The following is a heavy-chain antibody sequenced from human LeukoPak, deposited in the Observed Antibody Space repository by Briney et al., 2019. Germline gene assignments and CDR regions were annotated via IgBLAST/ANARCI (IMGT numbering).Heavy chain of an antibody. CDR3: ASIITTSSTFDY. V-gene: IGHV3-30*04. CDR2: ISYDGSNK. D-gene: IGHD3-22*01. Sequence: GRSLRLSCAASGFTFSSYAMHWVRQAPGKGLEWVAVISYDGSNKYYADSVKGRFTISRDNSKNTLYLQMNSLRAEDTAVYYCASIITTSSTFDYWGQGTLVTVSS. CDR1: GFTFSSYA. J-gene: IGHJ4*02.